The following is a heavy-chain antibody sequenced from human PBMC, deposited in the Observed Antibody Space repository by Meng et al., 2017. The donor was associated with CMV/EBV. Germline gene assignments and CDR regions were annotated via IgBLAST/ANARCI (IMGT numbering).Heavy chain of an antibody. CDR1: GFTFSSYA. J-gene: IGHJ4*02. V-gene: IGHV3-33*01. Sequence: GESLKISCAASGFTFSSYAMHWVRQAPGKGLEWVAVVWYDGSNKYYADSVKGRFTISRDNAKNSLYLQMNSLRAEDTAVYYCARKGGGSSPAFFDYWGQGTLVTVSS. D-gene: IGHD6-6*01. CDR2: VWYDGSNK. CDR3: ARKGGGSSPAFFDY.